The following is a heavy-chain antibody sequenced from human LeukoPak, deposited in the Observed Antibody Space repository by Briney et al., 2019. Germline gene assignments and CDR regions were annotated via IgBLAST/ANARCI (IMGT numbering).Heavy chain of an antibody. V-gene: IGHV3-15*01. J-gene: IGHJ4*02. CDR1: GFTFSNAW. Sequence: GGSLRLSCAASGFTFSNAWMSWVRQAPGKGLEWVGRIKSKTDGRTTDYAAPVKGRFTISRDDSKNTLYLQMNSLKTEDTAVYYCTTLFDYWGQGTLVTVSS. CDR3: TTLFDY. CDR2: IKSKTDGRTT.